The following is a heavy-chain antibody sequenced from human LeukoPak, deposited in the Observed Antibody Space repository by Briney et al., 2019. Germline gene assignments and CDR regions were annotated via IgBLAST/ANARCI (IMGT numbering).Heavy chain of an antibody. D-gene: IGHD4-17*01. CDR3: AKNLFTSYGDYLLGD. CDR2: IRYDGSNK. CDR1: GFTFSSYG. V-gene: IGHV3-30*02. Sequence: GGSLRLSCAASGFTFSSYGMHWVRQAPGKGLEWVACIRYDGSNKYYADSVKGRFTIFRDSFENSLYLQMNSLRVEDTAVYYCAKNLFTSYGDYLLGDWGQGTLVTVSS. J-gene: IGHJ4*02.